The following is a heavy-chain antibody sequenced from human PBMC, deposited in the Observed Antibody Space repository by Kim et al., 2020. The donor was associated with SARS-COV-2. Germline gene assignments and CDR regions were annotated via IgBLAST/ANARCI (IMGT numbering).Heavy chain of an antibody. J-gene: IGHJ6*02. Sequence: VKGRFTISRDNAKNSLYLQMNSLRDEDTAVYYCASSPDYGDYYYYYGMDVWGQGTTVTVSS. V-gene: IGHV3-48*02. CDR3: ASSPDYGDYYYYYGMDV. D-gene: IGHD4-17*01.